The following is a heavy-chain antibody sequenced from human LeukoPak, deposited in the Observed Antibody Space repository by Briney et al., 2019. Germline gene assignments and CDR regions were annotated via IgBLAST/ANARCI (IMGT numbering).Heavy chain of an antibody. V-gene: IGHV4-59*01. D-gene: IGHD2-2*01. Sequence: SETLSLTCTVSGGSISSFYWSWIRQPPGKGLEWIGYIYYTGSTKYNPSLKSRVTISLDTSKNQFSLKLSSVTAADTAVYYCARGQTLTPEADAFDIWGQGTMVTVSS. CDR2: IYYTGST. CDR3: ARGQTLTPEADAFDI. CDR1: GGSISSFY. J-gene: IGHJ3*02.